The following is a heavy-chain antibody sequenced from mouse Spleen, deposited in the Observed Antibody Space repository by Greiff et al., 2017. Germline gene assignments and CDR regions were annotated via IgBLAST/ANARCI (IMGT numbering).Heavy chain of an antibody. CDR1: GFTFSDYG. V-gene: IGHV5-15*02. Sequence: DVMLVESGGGLVKPGGSLKLSCAASGFTFSDYGMAWVRQAPGKGPEWVAFISNLAYSIYYADTVTGRFTISRENAKNTLYLEMSSLRSEDTAMYYCAREGRDYAMDYWGQGTSVTVSS. CDR3: AREGRDYAMDY. CDR2: ISNLAYSI. J-gene: IGHJ4*01. D-gene: IGHD3-3*01.